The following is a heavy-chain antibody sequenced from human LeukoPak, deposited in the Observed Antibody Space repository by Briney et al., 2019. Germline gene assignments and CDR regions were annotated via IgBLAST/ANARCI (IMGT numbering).Heavy chain of an antibody. CDR3: AGADYDSSGYYLDY. J-gene: IGHJ4*02. Sequence: SETLSLTCAVYGGSFSGYYWSWIRQPPGKGLEWIGEINHSGSTNYNPSLKSRVTISVDTSKNQFSLKLSSVTAADTGVYYCAGADYDSSGYYLDYWGQGTLVTVSS. CDR2: INHSGST. V-gene: IGHV4-34*01. CDR1: GGSFSGYY. D-gene: IGHD3-22*01.